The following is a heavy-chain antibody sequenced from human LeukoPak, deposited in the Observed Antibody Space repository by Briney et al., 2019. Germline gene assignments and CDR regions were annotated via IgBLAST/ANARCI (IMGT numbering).Heavy chain of an antibody. Sequence: ASETLSLTCTVYGGYISNEDYFWGWVRQARGKGMEWIESIYHDGSTYHTPSLKSRVPISMDTSRTQFSLTLSTVTAADTAVYYCVRHHRSPSFDYWSQGTLVTVSS. CDR3: VRHHRSPSFDY. CDR2: IYHDGST. J-gene: IGHJ4*02. CDR1: GGYISNEDYF. V-gene: IGHV4-39*01.